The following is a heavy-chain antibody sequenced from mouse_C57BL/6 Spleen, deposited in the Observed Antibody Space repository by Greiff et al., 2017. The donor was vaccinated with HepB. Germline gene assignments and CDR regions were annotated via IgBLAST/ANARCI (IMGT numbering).Heavy chain of an antibody. V-gene: IGHV1-55*01. CDR2: IYPGSGST. CDR1: GYTFTSYW. D-gene: IGHD2-4*01. J-gene: IGHJ3*01. CDR3: ARAYDYSTGAY. Sequence: QVQLKQPGAELVKPGASVKMSCKASGYTFTSYWITWVKQRPGQGLEWIGDIYPGSGSTNYNEKFKSKATLTVDTSSSTAYMQLSSLTSEDSAVYYCARAYDYSTGAYWGQGTLVTVSA.